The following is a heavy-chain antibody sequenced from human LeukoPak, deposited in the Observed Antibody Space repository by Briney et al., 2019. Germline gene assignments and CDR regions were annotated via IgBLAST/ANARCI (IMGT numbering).Heavy chain of an antibody. CDR2: IYYSGST. D-gene: IGHD2-2*02. Sequence: PSETLSLTCTVSGGSISSYYWSWIRQPPGKGLEWIGYIYYSGSTNYNPSLKSRVTISVDTSKNQFSLKLSSVTAADTAVYYCARDRFVVVPAAIQNYYYYMDVWGKGTTVTVSS. J-gene: IGHJ6*03. CDR1: GGSISSYY. V-gene: IGHV4-59*01. CDR3: ARDRFVVVPAAIQNYYYYMDV.